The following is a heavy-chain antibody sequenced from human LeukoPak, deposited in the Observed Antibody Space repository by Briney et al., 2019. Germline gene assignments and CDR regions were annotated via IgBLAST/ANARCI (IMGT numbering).Heavy chain of an antibody. CDR1: GFTFCSYS. D-gene: IGHD6-19*01. CDR3: ARSGGVGSSGWYYY. CDR2: ISSSRSYI. J-gene: IGHJ4*02. Sequence: GGSPRLSCAASGFTFCSYSMNWVRQAPGKGLEWVSSISSSRSYICYADSVKGRFTISRDNAKTSLYLQMNSLRAEDTAVYYCARSGGVGSSGWYYYWGQGTLVSVSS. V-gene: IGHV3-21*01.